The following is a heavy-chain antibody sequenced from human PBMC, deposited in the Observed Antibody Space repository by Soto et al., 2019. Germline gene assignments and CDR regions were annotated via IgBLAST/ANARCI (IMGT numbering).Heavy chain of an antibody. CDR2: ISDFGRST. Sequence: PGGSLRLSCAGSGYTFNNYAMGWVRQAPGKGVEWVSFISDFGRSTYFADPVKGRFSISRDNSKKTLYLQMDSLRVEDTAVYYCARTFDMWDGYSPLDYWGQGTLVTVSS. J-gene: IGHJ4*02. V-gene: IGHV3-23*01. CDR1: GYTFNNYA. CDR3: ARTFDMWDGYSPLDY. D-gene: IGHD3-22*01.